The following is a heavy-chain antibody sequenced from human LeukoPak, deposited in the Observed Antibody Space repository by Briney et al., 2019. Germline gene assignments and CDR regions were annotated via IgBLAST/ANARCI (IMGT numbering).Heavy chain of an antibody. J-gene: IGHJ4*02. V-gene: IGHV3-21*04. D-gene: IGHD3-9*01. CDR1: GFSFSNNA. CDR2: ISSSSTYI. CDR3: AKAEGYDILTGLDY. Sequence: GGSLRLSCAASGFSFSNNAMNWVRQAPGKGLEWVSSISSSSTYIYYADSVKGRFTISRDNSKNTLYLQMNSLRTEDTAVYYCAKAEGYDILTGLDYWGQGTLVTVSS.